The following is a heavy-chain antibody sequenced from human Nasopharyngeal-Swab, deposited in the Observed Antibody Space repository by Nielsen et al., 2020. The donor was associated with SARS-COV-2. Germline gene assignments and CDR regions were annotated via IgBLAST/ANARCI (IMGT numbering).Heavy chain of an antibody. D-gene: IGHD6-19*01. CDR2: IYYSGST. CDR3: ARDSGVAGTKYYYYGMDV. Sequence: WIRQPPGKGLEWIGCIYYSGSTYYNPSLKSRVTISVDTSKNQSSLKLSSVTAADTAVYYCARDSGVAGTKYYYYGMDVWGQGTTVTVSS. V-gene: IGHV4-30-4*01. J-gene: IGHJ6*02.